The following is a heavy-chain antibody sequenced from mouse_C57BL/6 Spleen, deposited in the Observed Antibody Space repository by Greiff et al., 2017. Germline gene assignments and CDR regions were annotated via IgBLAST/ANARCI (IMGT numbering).Heavy chain of an antibody. Sequence: VQLQQSGPVLVKPGASVKMSCKASGYTFTDYYMNWVKQSHGKSLEWIGVINPYNGGTSYNQKFKGKATLTVDKSSSTAYMELNSLTSEDSAVYYCARRRPNHPGNAMDYWGQGTSVTVSS. CDR3: ARRRPNHPGNAMDY. D-gene: IGHD6-1*01. J-gene: IGHJ4*01. V-gene: IGHV1-19*01. CDR1: GYTFTDYY. CDR2: INPYNGGT.